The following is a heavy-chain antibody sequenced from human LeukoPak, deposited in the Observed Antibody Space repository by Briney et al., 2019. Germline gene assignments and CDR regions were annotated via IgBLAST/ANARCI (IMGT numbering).Heavy chain of an antibody. J-gene: IGHJ6*02. CDR3: ARKDSGSLDYYYYGMDV. CDR1: GGTFSSYA. V-gene: IGHV1-69*13. Sequence: ASAKVSCKASGGTFSSYAISWVRQAPGQGLEWMGGIIPIFGTANYAQKFQGRVTITADESTSTAYMELSSLRSEDTAVYYCARKDSGSLDYYYYGMDVWGQGTTVTVSS. D-gene: IGHD1-26*01. CDR2: IIPIFGTA.